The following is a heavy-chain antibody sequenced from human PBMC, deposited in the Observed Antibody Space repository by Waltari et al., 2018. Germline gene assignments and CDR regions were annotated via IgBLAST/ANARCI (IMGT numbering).Heavy chain of an antibody. CDR1: GYTFTSYY. CDR3: ARGGYSSGWYLNWYFDL. V-gene: IGHV1-46*01. CDR2: INPSGGST. J-gene: IGHJ2*01. Sequence: QVQLVQSGAEVKKPGASVKVSCKASGYTFTSYYMHWVRQAPGQGLEWMGIINPSGGSTSYAQKFQGRVTMTRDTSTSTVYMELSSLRSEDTAVYYCARGGYSSGWYLNWYFDLWGRGTLVTVSS. D-gene: IGHD6-19*01.